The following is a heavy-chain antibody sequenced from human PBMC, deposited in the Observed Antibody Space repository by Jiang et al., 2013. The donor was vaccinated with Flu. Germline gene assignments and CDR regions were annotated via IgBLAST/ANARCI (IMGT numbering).Heavy chain of an antibody. D-gene: IGHD6-13*01. CDR2: ISSSSSYI. CDR3: ARDLYSSSWTHWDYYYYGMDV. Sequence: QLVESGGGLVKPGGSLRLSCAASGFTFSSYSMNWVRQAPGKGLEWVSSISSSSSYIYYADSVKGRFTISRDNAKNSLYLQMNSLRAEDTAVYYCARDLYSSSWTHWDYYYYGMDVWGQGTTVTVSS. CDR1: GFTFSSYS. J-gene: IGHJ6*02. V-gene: IGHV3-21*01.